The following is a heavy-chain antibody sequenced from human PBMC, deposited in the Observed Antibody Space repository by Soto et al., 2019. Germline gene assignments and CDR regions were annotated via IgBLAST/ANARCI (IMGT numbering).Heavy chain of an antibody. J-gene: IGHJ4*02. D-gene: IGHD1-26*01. Sequence: GGSLRLSCAASGFTFSSYGMHWVRQAPGKGLEWVAVISYDGSNKYYADSVKGRFTISRDNSKNTLYLQMSSLRVEDTAVYYCAKDQYSGSYGPLMDYWGQGTLVTVSS. CDR2: ISYDGSNK. V-gene: IGHV3-30*18. CDR1: GFTFSSYG. CDR3: AKDQYSGSYGPLMDY.